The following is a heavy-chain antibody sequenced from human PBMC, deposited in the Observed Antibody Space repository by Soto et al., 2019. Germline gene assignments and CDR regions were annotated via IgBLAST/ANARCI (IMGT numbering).Heavy chain of an antibody. CDR1: GYTFTDYG. CDR3: AREEGISDWHAFDY. CDR2: ISTYNGNT. V-gene: IGHV1-18*04. J-gene: IGHJ4*02. Sequence: ASVKVSCKASGYTFTDYGISWVRQAPGEGLEWMGWISTYNGNTIYAQKIQGRVTMTTDTSTSTAYVELRSLRSDDTAVYYCAREEGISDWHAFDYWGQGTLVTVSS. D-gene: IGHD6-19*01.